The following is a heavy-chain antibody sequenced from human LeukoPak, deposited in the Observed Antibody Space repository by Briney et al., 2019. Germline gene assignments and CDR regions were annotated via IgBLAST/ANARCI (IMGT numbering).Heavy chain of an antibody. D-gene: IGHD5-12*01. J-gene: IGHJ4*02. Sequence: QPGRSLRLSCAASGFIFSSFGMHWVRQAPGKGLEWVAIIWYDGSNKYYADSVKGRFTISRDNSKNTLYLQMNSLRAEDTAVYYCARGGYDFDYWGQGTLVTVSS. CDR3: ARGGYDFDY. V-gene: IGHV3-33*01. CDR2: IWYDGSNK. CDR1: GFIFSSFG.